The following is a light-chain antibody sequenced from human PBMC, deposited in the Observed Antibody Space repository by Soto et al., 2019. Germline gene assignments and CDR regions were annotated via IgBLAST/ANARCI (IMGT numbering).Light chain of an antibody. J-gene: IGLJ1*01. CDR2: DVN. CDR3: SSYTGSSTYV. Sequence: QSALTQPASVSGSPGQSITISCTGTSSDVGGYNYVSWYQQHPGKVPKLIIYDVNNRPSGVSNRFSGSKSGNTASLTISGLQAEDEADYYCSSYTGSSTYVFGTGTKLTVL. CDR1: SSDVGGYNY. V-gene: IGLV2-14*03.